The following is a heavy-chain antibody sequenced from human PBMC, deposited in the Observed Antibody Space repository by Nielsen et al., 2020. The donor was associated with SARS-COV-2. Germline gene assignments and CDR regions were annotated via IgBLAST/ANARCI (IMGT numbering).Heavy chain of an antibody. V-gene: IGHV4-4*02. D-gene: IGHD2-2*01. Sequence: SETLSLTCAVSGGSVSSNDWWTWFRQSPGKGLEWIGEVSHSGSINYNPSLKSRVTLSMDKSKRQFSLRLTSVSAADTAVYFCAGGDLVVVPSPILGLGPFFYYFYLDVWGKGTTVIVSS. CDR3: AGGDLVVVPSPILGLGPFFYYFYLDV. CDR1: GGSVSSNDW. CDR2: VSHSGSI. J-gene: IGHJ6*03.